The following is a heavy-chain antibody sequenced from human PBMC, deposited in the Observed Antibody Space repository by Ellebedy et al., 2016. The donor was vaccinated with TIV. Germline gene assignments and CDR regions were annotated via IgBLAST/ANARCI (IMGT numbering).Heavy chain of an antibody. Sequence: GESLKISCAVSGFPFSSYNMNWIRQAPGKGLEWVSAVNSVSTSMFYADSVKGRFTVSRDNAKNSLYLEMNSLTAEDTAVYYCVRGGGWVADYWGQGTLVTVSS. D-gene: IGHD1-26*01. CDR1: GFPFSSYN. CDR3: VRGGGWVADY. CDR2: VNSVSTSM. J-gene: IGHJ4*02. V-gene: IGHV3-21*01.